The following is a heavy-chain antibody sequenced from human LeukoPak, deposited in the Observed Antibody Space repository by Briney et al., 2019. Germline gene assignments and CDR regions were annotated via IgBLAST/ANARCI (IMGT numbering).Heavy chain of an antibody. CDR2: ISSSGSTI. Sequence: GGSLRLSCAASGFTFSSYEMNWVRQAPGKGLEWVSYISSSGSTIYYADSVKGRFTISRDNAKNSLYLQMNSLRAEDTAVYYCAKDDALLWFGEPDGFDYWGQGTLVTVSS. V-gene: IGHV3-48*03. CDR3: AKDDALLWFGEPDGFDY. D-gene: IGHD3-10*01. J-gene: IGHJ4*02. CDR1: GFTFSSYE.